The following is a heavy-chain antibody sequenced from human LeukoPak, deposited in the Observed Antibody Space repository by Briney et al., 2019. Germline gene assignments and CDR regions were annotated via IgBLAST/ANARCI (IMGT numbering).Heavy chain of an antibody. J-gene: IGHJ4*02. CDR1: GYTFTGYY. Sequence: EASVKVSCKTSGYTFTGYYMHWVRQAPGQGLEWMGIINPSGGSTSYAQKFQGRVTMTRDMSTSTVYMELSSLRSEDTAVYYCARDLGGRRGPFDYWGQGTLVTVSS. CDR3: ARDLGGRRGPFDY. CDR2: INPSGGST. D-gene: IGHD2-15*01. V-gene: IGHV1-46*01.